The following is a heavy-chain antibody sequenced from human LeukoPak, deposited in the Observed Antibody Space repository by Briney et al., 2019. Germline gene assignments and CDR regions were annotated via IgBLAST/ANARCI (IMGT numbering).Heavy chain of an antibody. CDR2: IYSGGST. J-gene: IGHJ3*02. CDR3: ARAGILSSWGGHDDAFDI. CDR1: GFTVSSNY. Sequence: GGSLRLSCAASGFTVSSNYMSWVRQAPGKGLEWVSVIYSGGSTYYADSVKGRFTISRDNSKNTLYLQMNSLRAEDTAVYYCARAGILSSWGGHDDAFDIWGQGTMVTVSS. D-gene: IGHD2/OR15-2a*01. V-gene: IGHV3-66*01.